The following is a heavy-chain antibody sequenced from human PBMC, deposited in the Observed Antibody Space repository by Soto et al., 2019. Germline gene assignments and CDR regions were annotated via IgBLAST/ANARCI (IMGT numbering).Heavy chain of an antibody. J-gene: IGHJ4*02. Sequence: SQTLSLTCAISGDSVSSTSAAWSWIKQSPSRGLEWLGRTYCRSKWYSDYAVSVKSRITINPDTSKNPFSLQLNSVTPEDTAVYYCARGSYYSGWVWGQGTLVTVSS. CDR1: GDSVSSTSAA. CDR2: TYCRSKWYS. CDR3: ARGSYYSGWV. D-gene: IGHD6-19*01. V-gene: IGHV6-1*01.